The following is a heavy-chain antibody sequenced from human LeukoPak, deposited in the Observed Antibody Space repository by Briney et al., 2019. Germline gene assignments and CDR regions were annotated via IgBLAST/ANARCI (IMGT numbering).Heavy chain of an antibody. J-gene: IGHJ3*02. V-gene: IGHV1-69*05. CDR2: IIPIFGTA. Sequence: SVKVSCKASGGTFNSYVFSWVRQAPGQGLEWMGGIIPIFGTANYAQKFQGRVTITTDESTSTAYMELSSLRSEDTAVYYCARVGDYVWGSYRYYAFDIWGQGTMVTVSS. CDR1: GGTFNSYV. CDR3: ARVGDYVWGSYRYYAFDI. D-gene: IGHD3-16*02.